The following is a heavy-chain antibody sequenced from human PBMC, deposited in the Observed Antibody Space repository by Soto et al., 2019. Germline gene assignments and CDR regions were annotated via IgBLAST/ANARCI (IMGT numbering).Heavy chain of an antibody. CDR3: AMVSAFDFWSGHFVFGWFDS. D-gene: IGHD3-3*01. CDR1: GFTFDTHA. J-gene: IGHJ5*01. V-gene: IGHV3-23*01. CDR2: ISATGFSK. Sequence: WGSLRLSCSASGFTFDTHAIACVRHSPCKWLEWVASISATGFSKYHADSVKGRITISRDNSNNTVYLHMKTLRAEDTAVYNCAMVSAFDFWSGHFVFGWFDSWGQGTEVTVSS.